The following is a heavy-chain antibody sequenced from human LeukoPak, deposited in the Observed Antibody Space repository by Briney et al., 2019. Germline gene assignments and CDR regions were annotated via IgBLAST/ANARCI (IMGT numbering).Heavy chain of an antibody. CDR3: ARAKAMVNYYYYYMDV. D-gene: IGHD5-18*01. V-gene: IGHV3-30*03. J-gene: IGHJ6*03. CDR2: ISYDGSNK. CDR1: GFTFRSYW. Sequence: GGSLRLSCAASGFTFRSYWMSWVRQAPGKGLEWVAVISYDGSNKYYADSVKGRFTISRDNSKNTLYLQMNSLRAEDTAVYYCARAKAMVNYYYYYMDVWGKGTTVTVSS.